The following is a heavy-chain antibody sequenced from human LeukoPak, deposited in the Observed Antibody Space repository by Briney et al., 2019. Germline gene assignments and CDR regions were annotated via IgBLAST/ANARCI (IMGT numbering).Heavy chain of an antibody. CDR1: GFTFTSSA. D-gene: IGHD3-22*01. J-gene: IGHJ4*02. CDR3: AADYSYYDSSGPMGY. CDR2: SVVGSGNT. Sequence: SVKVSCKASGFTFTSSAMQWVRQARGQRLEGIGWSVVGSGNTNYAQKFQERVTNTRDMSTSTAHMELSSLRSEDTAVYHCAADYSYYDSSGPMGYWGQGTLVTVSS. V-gene: IGHV1-58*02.